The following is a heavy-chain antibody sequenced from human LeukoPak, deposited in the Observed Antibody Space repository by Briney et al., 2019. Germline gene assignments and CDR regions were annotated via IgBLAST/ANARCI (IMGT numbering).Heavy chain of an antibody. J-gene: IGHJ4*02. V-gene: IGHV3-23*01. Sequence: QPGGSLRLSCAASGFTFSSYAMSWVRQAPGKGLWWASAISGSGGSTYYADSVKGRFTISRDNSKNTLYLQMNSLRAEDTAVYYCARDCGGDCYYDYWGQGTLVTVSS. CDR3: ARDCGGDCYYDY. CDR1: GFTFSSYA. D-gene: IGHD2-21*01. CDR2: ISGSGGST.